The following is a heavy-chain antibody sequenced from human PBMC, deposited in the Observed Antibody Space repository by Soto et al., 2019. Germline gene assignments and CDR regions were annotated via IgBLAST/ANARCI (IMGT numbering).Heavy chain of an antibody. Sequence: GGSLRLSCAASGFTFSSYGMHWVRQAPGKGLEWVAVIWYDGSNKYYADSVKGRFTISRDNSKNTLYLQMNSLRAEDTAVYYCARVRCSSTSCYSYYYGMDVWGQGTTVTVSS. V-gene: IGHV3-33*01. CDR2: IWYDGSNK. CDR1: GFTFSSYG. CDR3: ARVRCSSTSCYSYYYGMDV. J-gene: IGHJ6*02. D-gene: IGHD2-2*02.